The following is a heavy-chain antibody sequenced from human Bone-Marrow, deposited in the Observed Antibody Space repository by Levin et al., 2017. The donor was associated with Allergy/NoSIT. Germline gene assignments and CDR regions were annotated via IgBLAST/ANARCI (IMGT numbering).Heavy chain of an antibody. J-gene: IGHJ4*02. CDR3: ARVQGPYFSTNYVDY. Sequence: SQTLSLTCNVSGGSISINNFYWGWIRQPPGKGLEWIAYIYYSGTTYYKPSLKSRVTISVDTSNNQFSLKLRSVTAADTAVYYCARVQGPYFSTNYVDYWGQGSLVTVSS. CDR1: GGSISINNFY. V-gene: IGHV4-39*01. CDR2: IYYSGTT. D-gene: IGHD2-8*01.